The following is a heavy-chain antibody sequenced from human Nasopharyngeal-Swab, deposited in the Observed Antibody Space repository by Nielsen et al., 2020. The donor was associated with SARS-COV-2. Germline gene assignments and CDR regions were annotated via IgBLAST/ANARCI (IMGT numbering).Heavy chain of an antibody. Sequence: SDPLSLPCSLSGGSISSDSWSWIPQPPGKGLEWIGYILYSGSTNYNPPLKSPVTMSVDTSKNQFSLKLSSVTAADTAVYYCVRGGLYVFDPWGQGTLVTVSS. D-gene: IGHD3-16*01. CDR3: VRGGLYVFDP. CDR2: ILYSGST. CDR1: GGSISSDS. J-gene: IGHJ5*02. V-gene: IGHV4-59*12.